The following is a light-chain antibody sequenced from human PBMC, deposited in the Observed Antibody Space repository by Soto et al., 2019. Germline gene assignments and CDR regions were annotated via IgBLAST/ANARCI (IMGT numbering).Light chain of an antibody. Sequence: NFMLTQPPSVSESPGKTVTISCTRSSGSIASNYVQWYQQRPGSAPTTVLYEDNQRPSGVPDRFSGSIDSSSNSASLTISGLTTEDEADYYCQSYDSSIAVVFGGGTKLTVL. CDR3: QSYDSSIAVV. CDR1: SGSIASNY. CDR2: EDN. J-gene: IGLJ2*01. V-gene: IGLV6-57*04.